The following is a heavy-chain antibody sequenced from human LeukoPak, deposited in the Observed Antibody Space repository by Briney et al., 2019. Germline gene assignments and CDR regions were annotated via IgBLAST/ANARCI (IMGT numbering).Heavy chain of an antibody. J-gene: IGHJ6*02. V-gene: IGHV1-69*01. CDR1: GGTFSTYA. D-gene: IGHD3-10*01. CDR3: ATYRLLWFGEPYGMDV. CDR2: IIPTFRTA. Sequence: SVKVSCKASGGTFSTYAITWVRQAPGQGLEWMGGIIPTFRTANYAQKFQGRVTITADESTSTAYMELRSLRSDDTAVYYCATYRLLWFGEPYGMDVWGQGTTVTVSS.